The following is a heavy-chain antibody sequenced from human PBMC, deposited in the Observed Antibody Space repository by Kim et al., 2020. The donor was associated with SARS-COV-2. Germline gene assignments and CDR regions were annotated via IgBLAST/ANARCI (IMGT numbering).Heavy chain of an antibody. CDR3: ARDLPTVTTRGWNYGMDV. D-gene: IGHD4-17*01. CDR2: IWYDGSNK. CDR1: GFTFSSYG. Sequence: GGSLRLSCAASGFTFSSYGMHWVRQAPGKGLEWVAVIWYDGSNKYYADSVKGRFTISRDNSKNTLYLQMNSLRAEDTAVYYCARDLPTVTTRGWNYGMDVWGQGTTVTVSS. J-gene: IGHJ6*02. V-gene: IGHV3-33*01.